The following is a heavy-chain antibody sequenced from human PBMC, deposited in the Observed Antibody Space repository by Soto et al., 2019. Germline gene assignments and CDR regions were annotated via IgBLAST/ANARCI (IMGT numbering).Heavy chain of an antibody. D-gene: IGHD2-21*01. CDR3: ERDPPRYFTSSPKGAGL. Sequence: QVQLVQSGTEVKKPGASVKVSCKASGYTFTDSHIHWVRQASGQGLEWLGWINPKTGDTNYPQKFQGRITMTRDTSMSTAYMELTNLTSDDTAVYYCERDPPRYFTSSPKGAGLWGQGTLVTVSS. CDR2: INPKTGDT. CDR1: GYTFTDSH. J-gene: IGHJ4*02. V-gene: IGHV1-2*02.